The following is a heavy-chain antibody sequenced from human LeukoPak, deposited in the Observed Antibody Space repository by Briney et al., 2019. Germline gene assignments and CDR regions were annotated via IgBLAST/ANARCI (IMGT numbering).Heavy chain of an antibody. CDR1: GGSISSYY. V-gene: IGHV4-59*01. CDR3: ARSLGQHYYYCYYMDV. Sequence: SETLSLTCIVSGGSISSYYWSWIRQPPGKGLEWIGYIYYSGSTNYNPSLKSRVTISVDTSKNQFSLKLSSVTAADTAVYYCARSLGQHYYYCYYMDVWGKGTTVTVSS. D-gene: IGHD7-27*01. CDR2: IYYSGST. J-gene: IGHJ6*03.